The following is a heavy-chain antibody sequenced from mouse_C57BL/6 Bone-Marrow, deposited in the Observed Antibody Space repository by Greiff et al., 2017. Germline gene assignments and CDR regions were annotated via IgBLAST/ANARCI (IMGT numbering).Heavy chain of an antibody. CDR3: ARLGPWYFDV. CDR2: IRNKANGYTT. V-gene: IGHV7-3*01. J-gene: IGHJ1*03. Sequence: EVQLQESGGGLVQPGGSLSLSCAASGFTFTDYYMSWVRQPPGKALEWLGFIRNKANGYTTEYSASVKGRFTISRDNSQSILYLQMNALRAEDSATYYCARLGPWYFDVWGTGTTVTVSS. CDR1: GFTFTDYY.